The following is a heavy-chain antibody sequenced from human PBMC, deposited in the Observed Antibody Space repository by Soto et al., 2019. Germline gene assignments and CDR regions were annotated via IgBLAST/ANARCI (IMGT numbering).Heavy chain of an antibody. V-gene: IGHV1-8*01. CDR2: MNPNSGNV. J-gene: IGHJ5*02. Sequence: QVQLVQSGAEVRKPGASVRVSCKATGYSFTRHDINWLRQAAGQGLEWMGWMNPNSGNVVYAQKFQGRVTMTRNTSITTAYIEVISLKSEHTAVYFCARGAYNDYSHWFDPWGQGTLVTVSS. CDR1: GYSFTRHD. D-gene: IGHD4-4*01. CDR3: ARGAYNDYSHWFDP.